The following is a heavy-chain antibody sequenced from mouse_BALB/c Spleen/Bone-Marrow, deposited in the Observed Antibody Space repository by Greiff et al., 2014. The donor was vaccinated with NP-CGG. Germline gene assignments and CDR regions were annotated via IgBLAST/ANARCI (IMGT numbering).Heavy chain of an antibody. V-gene: IGHV1-80*01. D-gene: IGHD2-2*01. CDR2: IYPGDGDT. Sequence: VQLQQSGAELVRPGSSVKISCKASGYAFSSYWMSWVKQRPGQGLEWIGQIYPGDGDTNYNEKFKGKATLTADKSSSTAYMQLSSLTSEDSAVYFCARWLPAMDYWGQGTSVTVSS. CDR1: GYAFSSYW. J-gene: IGHJ4*01. CDR3: ARWLPAMDY.